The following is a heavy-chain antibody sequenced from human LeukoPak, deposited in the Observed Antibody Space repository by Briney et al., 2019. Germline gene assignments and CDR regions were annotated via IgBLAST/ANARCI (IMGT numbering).Heavy chain of an antibody. CDR3: TRFTREGDYSLDY. J-gene: IGHJ4*02. CDR1: GFTFGDYA. CDR2: IRSKAYGGTT. V-gene: IGHV3-49*03. D-gene: IGHD2-15*01. Sequence: GRSLRLSCTASGFTFGDYAMSWFRQAPGKGLEWVGFIRSKAYGGTTEYAASVKGRFTISRDDSKSIAYLQMNSLKTEDTAVYYCTRFTREGDYSLDYWGQGTLVTVSS.